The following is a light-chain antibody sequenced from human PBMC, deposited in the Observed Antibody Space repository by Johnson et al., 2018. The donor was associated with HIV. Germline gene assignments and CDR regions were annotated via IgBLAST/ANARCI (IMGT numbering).Light chain of an antibody. V-gene: IGLV1-51*02. Sequence: QLVLTQPPSVSAAPGQKVTISCSGSSSNIGNNYVSWYQQLPGTAPKLLIYENNKRPSGIPDRFSGSKSGTSATLGITGLQTGDEADDYCGTWDSSLSAYVCGTVTKVTVL. CDR3: GTWDSSLSAYV. CDR1: SSNIGNNY. J-gene: IGLJ1*01. CDR2: ENN.